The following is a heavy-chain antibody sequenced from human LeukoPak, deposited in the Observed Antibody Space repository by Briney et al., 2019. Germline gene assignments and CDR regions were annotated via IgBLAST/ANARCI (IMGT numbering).Heavy chain of an antibody. CDR2: IYYTGST. V-gene: IGHV4-59*01. CDR3: ARDAYGDFDY. Sequence: PSETLSLTCTVSGGSISTYYWSWIRQPPGKGLEWIGFIYYTGSTNYNPSLKSRVTISIDTSKNQFSLKLNSVTAADTAVYYCARDAYGDFDYWGQGTLVTFSS. CDR1: GGSISTYY. J-gene: IGHJ4*02. D-gene: IGHD4-17*01.